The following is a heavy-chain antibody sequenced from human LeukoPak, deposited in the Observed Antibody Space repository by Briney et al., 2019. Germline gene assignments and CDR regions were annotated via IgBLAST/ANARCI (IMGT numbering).Heavy chain of an antibody. CDR3: AKGYCGGDCYYYYYYMDV. Sequence: GGSLRLSCAASGFTFSSYGMSWVRQAPGKGLECVSGISGSGGSKYYADSVKGRFTISSDNSKNTLYLQMNSLGAEDTAVYYCAKGYCGGDCYYYYYYMDVWGKGTTVTVSS. J-gene: IGHJ6*03. CDR2: ISGSGGSK. CDR1: GFTFSSYG. V-gene: IGHV3-23*01. D-gene: IGHD2-21*01.